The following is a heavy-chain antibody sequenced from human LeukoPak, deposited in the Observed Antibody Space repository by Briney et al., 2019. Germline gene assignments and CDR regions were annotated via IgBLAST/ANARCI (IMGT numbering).Heavy chain of an antibody. Sequence: SETLSLTCTVSGGSISSYYWSWIRQPAGKGLEWIGRIYTSGSTNYNPSLKSRVAMSVDTSKNQFSLKLSSVTAADTAVYYCEREPYFDSTGYYFDYWGQGTLVTISS. J-gene: IGHJ4*02. V-gene: IGHV4-4*07. D-gene: IGHD3-22*01. CDR1: GGSISSYY. CDR3: EREPYFDSTGYYFDY. CDR2: IYTSGST.